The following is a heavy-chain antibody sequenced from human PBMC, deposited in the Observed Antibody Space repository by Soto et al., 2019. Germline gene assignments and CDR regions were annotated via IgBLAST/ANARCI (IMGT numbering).Heavy chain of an antibody. CDR1: GFTFSSYG. CDR3: ATPSYDFWRGYYHPFEG. J-gene: IGHJ4*02. D-gene: IGHD3-3*01. CDR2: IWYDGSSK. V-gene: IGHV3-33*01. Sequence: QVKLVESGGGVVQPGRSLRLSCAVSGFTFSSYGMHWVRQAPGKGLEWVALIWYDGSSKFYADSVKGRFTISRDNSKNTLSLEMSSLRAEDTAMYYCATPSYDFWRGYYHPFEGWGQGTLVTVSS.